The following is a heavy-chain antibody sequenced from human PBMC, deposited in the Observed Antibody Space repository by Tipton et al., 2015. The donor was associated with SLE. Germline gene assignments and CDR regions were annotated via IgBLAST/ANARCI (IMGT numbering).Heavy chain of an antibody. V-gene: IGHV3-33*01. CDR2: IWYDGSNK. CDR1: GFTFSSYG. CDR3: ARGEYSSGWHRYYYYYYMDV. J-gene: IGHJ6*03. D-gene: IGHD6-19*01. Sequence: SLRLSCAASGFTFSSYGMHWVRQAPGKGLEWVAVIWYDGSNKYYADSVKGRFTISRDNSKNTLYLQMNSLRAEDTAVYYCARGEYSSGWHRYYYYYYMDVWGKGTTVTVSS.